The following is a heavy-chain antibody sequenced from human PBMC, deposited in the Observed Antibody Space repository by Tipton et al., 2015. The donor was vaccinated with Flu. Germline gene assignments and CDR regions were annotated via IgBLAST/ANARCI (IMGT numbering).Heavy chain of an antibody. CDR1: GFTLNRYA. D-gene: IGHD6-19*01. CDR2: ISGGGAIT. Sequence: SLRLSCEASGFTLNRYAMSWVRQAPGKGLEWVSGISGGGAITYFADSVKGRFTISRDNFRNTLVLQMNSLRAEDTALYYCAKVIPELVAGLDYWGQGTLVTVSS. J-gene: IGHJ4*02. CDR3: AKVIPELVAGLDY. V-gene: IGHV3-23*01.